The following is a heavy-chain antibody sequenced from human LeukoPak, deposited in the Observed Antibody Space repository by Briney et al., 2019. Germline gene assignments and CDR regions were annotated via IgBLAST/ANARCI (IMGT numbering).Heavy chain of an antibody. D-gene: IGHD1-26*01. Sequence: SETLSLTCTVSGGSISSYYWSWIRQPPGKGLERIGYIYYSESTSYNPSLKSRVTISVDTSKKQFSLKLSSVTAADTAFYYCARYIVSYPHDAFDIWGQGTMVTVSS. CDR1: GGSISSYY. J-gene: IGHJ3*02. CDR2: IYYSEST. V-gene: IGHV4-59*01. CDR3: ARYIVSYPHDAFDI.